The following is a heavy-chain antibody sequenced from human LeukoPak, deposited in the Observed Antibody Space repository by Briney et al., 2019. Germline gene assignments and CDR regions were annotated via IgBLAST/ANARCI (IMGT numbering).Heavy chain of an antibody. J-gene: IGHJ4*02. CDR2: ISGSGGST. Sequence: GGSLRLSCAASGFTFSSYAMSWVRQAPGKGLEWVSGISGSGGSTYYADSVKGRFTISRDNSKNTLYLQMGSLRAEDMAVYYCARGQAPDYDSSGYLRFDYWGQGTLVTVSS. CDR3: ARGQAPDYDSSGYLRFDY. CDR1: GFTFSSYA. V-gene: IGHV3-23*01. D-gene: IGHD3-22*01.